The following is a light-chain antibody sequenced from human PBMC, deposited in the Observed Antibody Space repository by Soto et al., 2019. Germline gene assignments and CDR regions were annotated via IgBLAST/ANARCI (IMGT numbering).Light chain of an antibody. CDR2: AAS. CDR1: QSINSY. Sequence: DIPVTQSPSSLSASVGDRVTITCRASQSINSYLNWYQQQPGKAPKLLLYAASSLQSGVPSRFSGSGSGTDFTLTISSLQPEDFATYYCQQSYSTLFTFGPGTKVDIK. J-gene: IGKJ3*01. V-gene: IGKV1-39*01. CDR3: QQSYSTLFT.